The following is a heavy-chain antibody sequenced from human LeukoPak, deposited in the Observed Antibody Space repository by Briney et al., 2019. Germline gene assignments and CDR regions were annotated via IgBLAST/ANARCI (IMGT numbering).Heavy chain of an antibody. CDR3: ARGGDAFDI. CDR1: GGSISSYY. V-gene: IGHV4-4*09. Sequence: SETLSLTCTVSGGSISSYYGSWIRQPPGKGLEWIGYIYTSGSTNYNPSLKSRVTISVDTSKNQFSLKLSSVTAADTAVYYCARGGDAFDIWGQGTMVTVSS. J-gene: IGHJ3*02. CDR2: IYTSGST.